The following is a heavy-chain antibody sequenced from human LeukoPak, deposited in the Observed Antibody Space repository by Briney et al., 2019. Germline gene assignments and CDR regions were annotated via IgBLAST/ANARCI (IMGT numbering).Heavy chain of an antibody. CDR1: GFTFSSYS. D-gene: IGHD3-10*01. J-gene: IGHJ5*02. V-gene: IGHV3-48*01. Sequence: GGSLRLSCAASGFTFSSYSMNWVRQAPGKGLEWVSYISSSSSTIYYADSVKGRFTISRDNAKNSLYLQMNSLRAEDTAVYYCAKDPHYYGSGSYYNPGWFDPWGQGTLVTVSS. CDR2: ISSSSSTI. CDR3: AKDPHYYGSGSYYNPGWFDP.